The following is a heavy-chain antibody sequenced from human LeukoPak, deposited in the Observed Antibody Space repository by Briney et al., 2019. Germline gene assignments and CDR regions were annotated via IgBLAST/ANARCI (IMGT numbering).Heavy chain of an antibody. J-gene: IGHJ4*02. CDR1: GFSFSNYA. CDR2: ISNDESNK. CDR3: ARGDGPGSYLIDY. V-gene: IGHV3-30*04. D-gene: IGHD3-10*01. Sequence: PGRSLRLSCAASGFSFSNYAFHWVRQAPGRGLEWVALISNDESNKQHADSVKGRFTISRDNSKNTVYLQMNSLRPEDTAVFYCARGDGPGSYLIDYWGQGTLVTISS.